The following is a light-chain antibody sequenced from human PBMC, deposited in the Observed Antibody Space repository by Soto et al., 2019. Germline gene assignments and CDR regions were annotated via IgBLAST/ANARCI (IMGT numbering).Light chain of an antibody. J-gene: IGKJ5*01. Sequence: DIVLTQSPATLSLSPWEIATLSCRASQSVASNLAWYQQKPGQAPRLLIYGASSRATGIPDRFSGSGSGTDFTLTISRLEPEDFAVYYCQQYGSSPITFGQGTRLEIK. CDR1: QSVASN. CDR2: GAS. CDR3: QQYGSSPIT. V-gene: IGKV3-20*01.